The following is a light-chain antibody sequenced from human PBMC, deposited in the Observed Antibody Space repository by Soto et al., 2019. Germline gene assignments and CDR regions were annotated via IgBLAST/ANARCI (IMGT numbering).Light chain of an antibody. V-gene: IGKV3-15*01. J-gene: IGKJ1*01. CDR2: GAS. Sequence: MTQSPSSFSASTGDRVTITCRASQGISSLARYQQKPGQAPRLLIYGASTRATGIPARFSGSGSGTEFTLTISSLQSEDFAVYFCQQYNIWPQTFGQGTKVDIK. CDR3: QQYNIWPQT. CDR1: QGISS.